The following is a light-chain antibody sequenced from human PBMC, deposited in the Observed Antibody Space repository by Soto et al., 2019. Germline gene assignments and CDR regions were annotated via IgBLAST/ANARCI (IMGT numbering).Light chain of an antibody. CDR1: QSISSH. CDR2: AAS. J-gene: IGKJ1*01. V-gene: IGKV1-39*01. Sequence: DIQMTQSPSSLSASVGDRVTITCRASQSISSHLNWYQQKPGKAPKLLIYAASSLQSGVPSRFSGSGSGTDFTLTISSLQPEDFATYYCQQSYSTPRTVGQGTKVDIK. CDR3: QQSYSTPRT.